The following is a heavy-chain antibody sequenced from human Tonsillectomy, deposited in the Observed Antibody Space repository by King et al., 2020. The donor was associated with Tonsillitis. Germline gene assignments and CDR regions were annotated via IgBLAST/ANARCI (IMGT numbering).Heavy chain of an antibody. CDR3: TRVHYYYDNDKYFDY. Sequence: VQLVESGGGLVQPGGSLRLSCAASGFTFSSYWMHWVRQAPGKGLVWVSRINSDGSSTSYADSVKDRFTISRDNAKNTLYLHMNSLRAEDTAVYYCTRVHYYYDNDKYFDYWGQGTLVTVSS. J-gene: IGHJ4*02. D-gene: IGHD3-22*01. V-gene: IGHV3-74*01. CDR1: GFTFSSYW. CDR2: INSDGSST.